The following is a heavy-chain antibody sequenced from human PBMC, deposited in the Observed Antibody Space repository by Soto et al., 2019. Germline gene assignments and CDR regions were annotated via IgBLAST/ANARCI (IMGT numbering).Heavy chain of an antibody. J-gene: IGHJ3*02. CDR3: ARLENGYCSDGSCYRVAAFEI. V-gene: IGHV4-39*01. Sequence: SETLSLTCTVSGGSISSSSYYWGWIRQPPGKGLEWIGSIYYSGSTYYNPSLKSRVTISVDTSKNQSSLKLSSVTAADTAVYYCARLENGYCSDGSCYRVAAFEIWGQGTMVSVSS. D-gene: IGHD2-15*01. CDR2: IYYSGST. CDR1: GGSISSSSYY.